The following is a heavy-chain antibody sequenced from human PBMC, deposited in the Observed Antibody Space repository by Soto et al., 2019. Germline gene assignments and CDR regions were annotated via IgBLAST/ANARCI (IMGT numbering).Heavy chain of an antibody. Sequence: GGSLRLSCAASGFTFSSYCMHWVRQAPGKGLEWVAVISYDGSNKYYADSVKGRFTISRDNSKNTLYLQMNSLRAEDTAVYYCAKDDEEQLMDVWGQGTTVTVS. D-gene: IGHD6-6*01. V-gene: IGHV3-30*18. J-gene: IGHJ6*02. CDR2: ISYDGSNK. CDR1: GFTFSSYC. CDR3: AKDDEEQLMDV.